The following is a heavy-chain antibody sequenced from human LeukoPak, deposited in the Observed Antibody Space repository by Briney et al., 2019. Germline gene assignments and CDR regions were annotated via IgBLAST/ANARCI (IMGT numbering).Heavy chain of an antibody. J-gene: IGHJ4*02. V-gene: IGHV3-23*01. CDR2: ISGSGGST. CDR1: GFTFSSYA. Sequence: TGGPLRLSCAASGFTFSSYAMSWVRQAPGKGLEWVSAISGSGGSTYYADSVKGRFTISRDNSKNTLYLQMNSLRAEDTAVYYCAKSRLKDWGSYWGQGTLVTVSS. D-gene: IGHD3-16*01. CDR3: AKSRLKDWGSY.